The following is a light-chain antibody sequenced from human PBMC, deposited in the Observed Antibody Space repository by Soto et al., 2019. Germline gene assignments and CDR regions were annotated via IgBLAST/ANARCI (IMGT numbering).Light chain of an antibody. CDR3: MQSIQVPIT. V-gene: IGKV2D-29*01. Sequence: DIVMTQTPLSLSVTPGQPASISCKCNQSLLYRDGRTHLYWYLKKPGQPPQLLLYEVSNRFSGVXDXXSGSGSGTDFTLKISRVEAEDVGVYYCMQSIQVPITFGQGTRLEIK. CDR2: EVS. CDR1: QSLLYRDGRTH. J-gene: IGKJ5*01.